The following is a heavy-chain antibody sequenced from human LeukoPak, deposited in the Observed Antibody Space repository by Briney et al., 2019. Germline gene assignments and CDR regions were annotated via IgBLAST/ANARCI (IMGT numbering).Heavy chain of an antibody. CDR3: ASTLKVTTPFSLRY. J-gene: IGHJ4*02. V-gene: IGHV1-2*04. Sequence: ASVKVSCKASGYTFTSYYMHWVRQAPGQGLEWMGWINPNSGGTNYAQKFQGWVTMTRDTSISTAYMELSRLRSDDTAVYYCASTLKVTTPFSLRYWGQGTLVTVSS. D-gene: IGHD4-17*01. CDR1: GYTFTSYY. CDR2: INPNSGGT.